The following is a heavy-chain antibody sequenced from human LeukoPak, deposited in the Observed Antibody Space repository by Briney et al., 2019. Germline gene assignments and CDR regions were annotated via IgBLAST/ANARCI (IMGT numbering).Heavy chain of an antibody. Sequence: GGSLRLSCAASGFTFSSYSMNWVRQAPGKGLEWVSAISSSSSHIYYADSVKGRFTISRDNAKNSLYLQMNSLRAEDTALYYCARVLRSYYDFWSGYPDAFDIWGQGTMVTVSS. V-gene: IGHV3-21*04. CDR3: ARVLRSYYDFWSGYPDAFDI. CDR2: ISSSSSHI. D-gene: IGHD3-3*01. CDR1: GFTFSSYS. J-gene: IGHJ3*02.